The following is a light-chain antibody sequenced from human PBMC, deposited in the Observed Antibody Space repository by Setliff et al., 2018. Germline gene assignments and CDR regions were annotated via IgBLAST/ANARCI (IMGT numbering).Light chain of an antibody. Sequence: QPVLTQHASVSGSPGQSISISCTGTSRDGRDYKYVSWYQQLPDKAPQLIICEVSNQPSGLPNRFTGSQSGNTPSLSISGLQAEDEADYYCSSYTSLSTGVFGTGTKVTVL. J-gene: IGLJ1*01. CDR1: SRDGRDYKY. V-gene: IGLV2-14*01. CDR2: EVS. CDR3: SSYTSLSTGV.